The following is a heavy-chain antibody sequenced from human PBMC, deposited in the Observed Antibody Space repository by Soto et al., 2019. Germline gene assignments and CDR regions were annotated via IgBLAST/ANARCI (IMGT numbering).Heavy chain of an antibody. CDR2: IYYSGST. J-gene: IGHJ6*02. D-gene: IGHD6-19*01. Sequence: PSEPLSLTCTVSGGSISSSSYYWGWIRQPPGKGLEWIGSIYYSGSTYYNPSLKSRVTISVDTSKNQFSLKLSSVTAADTAVYYCARGEYSSGWYDFSDYYYGMDVWGQGTTVTVS. V-gene: IGHV4-39*01. CDR3: ARGEYSSGWYDFSDYYYGMDV. CDR1: GGSISSSSYY.